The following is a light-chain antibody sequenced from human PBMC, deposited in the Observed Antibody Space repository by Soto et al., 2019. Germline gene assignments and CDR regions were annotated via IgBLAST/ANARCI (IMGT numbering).Light chain of an antibody. J-gene: IGLJ3*02. CDR3: ETWDSNSWV. Sequence: QLVLTQSSSASASLGSSVKLTCTLSSGHSNYIIAWHQHQPGKAPRYLMKLEGSGSYNKGSGVPDRFSGSSSGADRYLTISTLQFDDEADYYCETWDSNSWVFGGGTKLTVL. CDR1: SGHSNYI. CDR2: LEGSGSY. V-gene: IGLV4-60*02.